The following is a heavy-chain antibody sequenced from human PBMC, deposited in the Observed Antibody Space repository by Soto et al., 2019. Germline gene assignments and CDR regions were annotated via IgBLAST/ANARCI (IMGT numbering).Heavy chain of an antibody. CDR3: ARAYSEYYYGMDV. Sequence: GGSLRLSCAASGFTFSSYSMNWVRQAPGKGLEWVSSISSSSSYIYYADSVKGRFTISRDNAKNSLYLQMNSPRAEDTAVYYCARAYSEYYYGMDVWGQGTTVTVSS. V-gene: IGHV3-21*01. J-gene: IGHJ6*02. D-gene: IGHD1-26*01. CDR1: GFTFSSYS. CDR2: ISSSSSYI.